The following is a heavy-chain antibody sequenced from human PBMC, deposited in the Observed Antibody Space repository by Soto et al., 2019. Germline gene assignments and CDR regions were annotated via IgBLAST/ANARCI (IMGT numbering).Heavy chain of an antibody. CDR1: GFTFSSYG. CDR2: ISYDGSNK. CDR3: AKTPVPAAMLNWFDP. J-gene: IGHJ5*02. Sequence: GGSLRLSCAASGFTFSSYGMHWVRQAPGKGLEWVAVISYDGSNKYYADSVKGRFTISRDNSKNTLYLQMNSLRAEDTAVYYCAKTPVPAAMLNWFDPWGQGTLVTVSS. V-gene: IGHV3-30*18. D-gene: IGHD2-2*01.